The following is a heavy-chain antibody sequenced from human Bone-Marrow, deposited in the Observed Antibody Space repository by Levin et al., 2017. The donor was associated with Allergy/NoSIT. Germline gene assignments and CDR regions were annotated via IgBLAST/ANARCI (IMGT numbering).Heavy chain of an antibody. V-gene: IGHV3-30*18. Sequence: QSGGSLRLSCAASGFSFTTYGMHWVRQAPGKGLEWVAVIAYDGYNKYYADAVTGRFTISRDTSKTTLYLQMNSLRADDTAVYYCAKGLEDYDFWSGNDAFDIWGQGTMVTVSS. CDR2: IAYDGYNK. CDR1: GFSFTTYG. CDR3: AKGLEDYDFWSGNDAFDI. J-gene: IGHJ3*02. D-gene: IGHD3-3*01.